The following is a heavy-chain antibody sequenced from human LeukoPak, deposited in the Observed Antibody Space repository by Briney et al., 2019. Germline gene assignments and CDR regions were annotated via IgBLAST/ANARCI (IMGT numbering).Heavy chain of an antibody. J-gene: IGHJ4*02. CDR2: ISGSSSTI. CDR1: GFTFSTSN. CDR3: ARALVAAARNFDY. V-gene: IGHV3-48*01. Sequence: GGSLRLSCAASGFTFSTSNMNWVRQAPGKGLEWISYISGSSSTIYYADSVKGRFTISRENAKNSLYLQMNSLRAEDTAVYYCARALVAAARNFDYWGQGTLVTVSS. D-gene: IGHD6-13*01.